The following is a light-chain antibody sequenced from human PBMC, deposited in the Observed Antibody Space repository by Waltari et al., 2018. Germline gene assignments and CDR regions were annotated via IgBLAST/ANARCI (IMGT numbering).Light chain of an antibody. J-gene: IGLJ2*01. CDR1: SSDVGTYNY. V-gene: IGLV2-14*03. CDR3: SSYISSSTLEL. Sequence: QSALTQPASVSGSPGQSITISCTGTSSDVGTYNYVSWYQHHPGKAPKPMIFDVSIRPSGVSNRFSGSKSGNTASLTISGLQAEDEADYYCSSYISSSTLELFGGGTSLTVL. CDR2: DVS.